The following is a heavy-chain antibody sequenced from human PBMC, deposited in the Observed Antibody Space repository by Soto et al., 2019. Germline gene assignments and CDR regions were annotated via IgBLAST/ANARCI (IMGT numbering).Heavy chain of an antibody. V-gene: IGHV5-51*01. D-gene: IGHD5-12*01. J-gene: IGHJ6*02. CDR3: AVGGGATIDSYYYGMDV. CDR1: GYSFTSYW. CDR2: IYPGDSDT. Sequence: GESLKISCKGSGYSFTSYWIGWVRQMPGKGLEWMGIIYPGDSDTRYSPSFQGQVTISADKPISTAYLQWSSLKASDTAMYYCAVGGGATIDSYYYGMDVWGQGTTVTVSS.